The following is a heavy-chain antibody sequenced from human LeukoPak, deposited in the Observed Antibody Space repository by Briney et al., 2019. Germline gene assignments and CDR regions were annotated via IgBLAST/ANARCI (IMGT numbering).Heavy chain of an antibody. CDR3: AKALLSYLDY. CDR2: ISDDGTSK. V-gene: IGHV3-30*18. CDR1: GFTLSSYG. Sequence: GGSLRLSCAASGFTLSSYGIHWVRQAPGKGLDWVAIISDDGTSKHYADSVKGRFTVSRDNSKNTVYLQMNSPRTEDTAVYYCAKALLSYLDYWGQGTLVTVSS. J-gene: IGHJ4*02.